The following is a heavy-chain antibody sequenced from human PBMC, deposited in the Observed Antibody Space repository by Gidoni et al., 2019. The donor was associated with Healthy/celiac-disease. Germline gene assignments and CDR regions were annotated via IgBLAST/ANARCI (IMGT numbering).Heavy chain of an antibody. CDR1: GGSFCGYY. J-gene: IGHJ5*02. CDR3: ARGRAVAGPRGWFDP. V-gene: IGHV4-34*01. D-gene: IGHD6-19*01. CDR2: INHGGRT. Sequence: QVQLQQWGAGLFKPSETLSLPCAVYGGSFCGYYWSWIRQPPGKRLEWSGEINHGGRTNYNPSLKSRVTISVDTSKNQFSLKLSSGTAADTAVYYCARGRAVAGPRGWFDPWGQGTLVTVSS.